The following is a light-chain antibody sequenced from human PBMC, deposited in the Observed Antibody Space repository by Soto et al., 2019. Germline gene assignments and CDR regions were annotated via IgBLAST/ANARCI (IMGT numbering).Light chain of an antibody. V-gene: IGKV3-11*01. Sequence: EIVLTQSPATLSLSPGERATLSCRASQSISSYLAWYQQKPGQAPRLLLYDASNRATGIPARFRGSGSGTDFTLTISSLEPEDFAVYYCQLRSNWPPALTFGGGTKVEIK. J-gene: IGKJ4*01. CDR3: QLRSNWPPALT. CDR2: DAS. CDR1: QSISSY.